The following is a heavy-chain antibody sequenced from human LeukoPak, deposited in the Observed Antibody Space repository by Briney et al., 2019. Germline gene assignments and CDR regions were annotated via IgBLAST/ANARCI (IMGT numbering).Heavy chain of an antibody. CDR2: IYYSGST. Sequence: SETLSPTCTVSGGSISSSSYYWGWIRQPPGKGLEWIGSIYYSGSTYYNPSLKSRVTISVDTSKNQFSLKLSSVTAADTAVYYCARQLVGGYNFAWGQGTLVTVSS. J-gene: IGHJ5*02. CDR1: GGSISSSSYY. D-gene: IGHD5-12*01. CDR3: ARQLVGGYNFA. V-gene: IGHV4-39*01.